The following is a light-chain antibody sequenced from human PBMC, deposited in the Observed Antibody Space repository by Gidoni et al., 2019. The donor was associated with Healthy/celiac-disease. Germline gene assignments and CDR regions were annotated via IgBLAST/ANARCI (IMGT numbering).Light chain of an antibody. CDR1: QSVLHSTNNKNY. Sequence: DIVMTQSPASMAVALGERTTINCKSSQSVLHSTNNKNYLAWYQPKPGQPPKLLIYWASTRETGVPDRFSGSGSGTDFTLTISSLQAEDVAVYYCQQYYSTTWTFGQGTKVEIK. J-gene: IGKJ1*01. V-gene: IGKV4-1*01. CDR2: WAS. CDR3: QQYYSTTWT.